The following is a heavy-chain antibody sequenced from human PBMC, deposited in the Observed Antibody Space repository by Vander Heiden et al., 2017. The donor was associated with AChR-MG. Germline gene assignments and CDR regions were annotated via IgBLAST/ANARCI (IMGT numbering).Heavy chain of an antibody. D-gene: IGHD3-22*01. CDR1: GFTFSSYW. J-gene: IGHJ4*02. CDR3: ARDRFLDYDDSSGYSHFDY. CDR2: IKQDGSEK. V-gene: IGHV3-7*03. Sequence: EVQLVESGGGLVQPGGSLRLSCAASGFTFSSYWMSWVRQAPGKGLEWVANIKQDGSEKYYVDSVKGRFTISRDNAKNSLYLQMNSLRAEETALYYCARDRFLDYDDSSGYSHFDYWCQGSLVTASS.